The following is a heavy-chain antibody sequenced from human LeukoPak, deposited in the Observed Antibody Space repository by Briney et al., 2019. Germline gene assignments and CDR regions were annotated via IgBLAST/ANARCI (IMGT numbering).Heavy chain of an antibody. CDR2: INWNGGST. Sequence: SLRFHFASSEFTLDEDGMCRGPQDPGKGLEWVSGINWNGGSTGYADSVKGRFTISRDNAKNSLYLQMDSLRAEDTALYYCVREDGIVGATSSFDYWGQGTLVTVSS. V-gene: IGHV3-20*03. CDR3: VREDGIVGATSSFDY. CDR1: EFTLDEDG. J-gene: IGHJ4*02. D-gene: IGHD1-26*01.